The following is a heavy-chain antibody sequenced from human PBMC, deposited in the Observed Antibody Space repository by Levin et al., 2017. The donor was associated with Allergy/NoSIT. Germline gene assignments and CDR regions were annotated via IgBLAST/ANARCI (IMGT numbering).Heavy chain of an antibody. J-gene: IGHJ4*02. CDR3: AREWFGETADDY. CDR2: IYSGGST. Sequence: GGSLRLSCAASGFTVSSNYMSWVRQAPGKGLEWVSVIYSGGSTYYADSVKGRFTISRDNSKNTLYLQMNSLRAEDTAVYYCAREWFGETADDYWGQGTLVTVSS. D-gene: IGHD3-10*01. V-gene: IGHV3-66*02. CDR1: GFTVSSNY.